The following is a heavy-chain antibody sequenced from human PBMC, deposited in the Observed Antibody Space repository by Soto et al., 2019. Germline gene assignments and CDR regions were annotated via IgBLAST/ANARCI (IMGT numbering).Heavy chain of an antibody. D-gene: IGHD6-19*01. J-gene: IGHJ4*02. V-gene: IGHV4-31*03. CDR3: ARGSASFTGPAGY. CDR1: GGSITSGGYY. CDR2: IFHSGST. Sequence: QVQLQESGPGLVKPSQTLSLTCTVSGGSITSGGYYWHWIRQHPVQGLEWIGYIFHSGSTHYNPSLKSRLTMSADTSKNQLSLRLTSVTAADTAVYYCARGSASFTGPAGYWGQGTLVTVSS.